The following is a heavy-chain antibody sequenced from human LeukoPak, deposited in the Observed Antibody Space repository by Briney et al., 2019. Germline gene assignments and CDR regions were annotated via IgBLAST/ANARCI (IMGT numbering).Heavy chain of an antibody. CDR1: GFTFSSYA. D-gene: IGHD3-10*01. V-gene: IGHV3-23*01. Sequence: GGSLRLSCAASGFTFSSYAMSWVRQAPGKGLEWVSAISGSGGSTYYADSVRGRFTVSRDNSKNTVYVRMNSLRAEDTAVYYCARTYYYGSGNFYSFDYWGQGTLVTVSS. J-gene: IGHJ4*02. CDR2: ISGSGGST. CDR3: ARTYYYGSGNFYSFDY.